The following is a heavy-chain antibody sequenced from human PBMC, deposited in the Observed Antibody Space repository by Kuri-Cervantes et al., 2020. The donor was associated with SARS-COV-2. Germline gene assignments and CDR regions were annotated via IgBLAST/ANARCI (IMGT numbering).Heavy chain of an antibody. CDR1: GGTFSSYA. J-gene: IGHJ6*02. CDR3: ARDRITMVRGGYYYYYGMDV. V-gene: IGHV1-69*06. CDR2: IIPIFGTA. Sequence: SVKVSCKASGGTFSSYAISWVRQAPGQGLEWMGGIIPIFGTANYAQKFQGRVTITADKSTSTAYMELSSLRSEDTAVYYCARDRITMVRGGYYYYYGMDVWGQGTTVTVSS. D-gene: IGHD3-10*01.